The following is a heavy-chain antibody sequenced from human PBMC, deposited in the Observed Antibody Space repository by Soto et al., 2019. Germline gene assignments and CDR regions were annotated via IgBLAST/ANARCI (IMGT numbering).Heavy chain of an antibody. Sequence: GSLRLSCAASGFTFSSYAMSWVRQAPGKGLEWVSAISGSGGSTYYADSVKGRFTISRDNSKNTLYLQMNSLRAEDTAVYYCAKDSPPPDIVVVVAAMSIDAFDIWGQGTMVTVSS. V-gene: IGHV3-23*01. D-gene: IGHD2-15*01. CDR1: GFTFSSYA. CDR2: ISGSGGST. CDR3: AKDSPPPDIVVVVAAMSIDAFDI. J-gene: IGHJ3*02.